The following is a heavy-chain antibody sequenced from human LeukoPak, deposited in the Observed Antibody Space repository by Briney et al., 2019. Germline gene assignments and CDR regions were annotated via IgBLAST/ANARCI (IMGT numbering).Heavy chain of an antibody. CDR2: IYHSGST. Sequence: KTSGTLSLTCAVSGGSISSSNWWSWVRQPPGKGLEWIGEIYHSGSTNYNPSLKSRVTISVDKSKNQFSLKLSSVTAADTAVYYCARDTCSSTSCHDAFDIWGQGTMVTVSS. D-gene: IGHD2-2*01. CDR3: ARDTCSSTSCHDAFDI. J-gene: IGHJ3*02. CDR1: GGSISSSNW. V-gene: IGHV4-4*02.